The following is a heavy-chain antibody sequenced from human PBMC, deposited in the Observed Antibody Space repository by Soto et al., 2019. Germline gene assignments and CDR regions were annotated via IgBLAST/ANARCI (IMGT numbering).Heavy chain of an antibody. CDR3: ARHPENGDPGRDY. J-gene: IGHJ4*02. D-gene: IGHD4-17*01. V-gene: IGHV4-34*01. Sequence: SETLSLTCAFYGWSFSGYYWSLIRQPPGKGLEWIGEINHSGSTNYNPSLKSRVTISVDTSKNQFSLKLSSVTAADTAVYYCARHPENGDPGRDYWGQGTLVTVSS. CDR2: INHSGST. CDR1: GWSFSGYY.